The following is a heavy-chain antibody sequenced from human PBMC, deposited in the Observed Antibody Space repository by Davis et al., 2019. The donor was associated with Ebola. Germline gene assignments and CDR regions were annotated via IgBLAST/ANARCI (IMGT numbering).Heavy chain of an antibody. CDR1: GSTFSDYY. V-gene: IGHV3-11*04. Sequence: GESLKISCAASGSTFSDYYMNWIRQAPGKGLEWVSYISSSGNTMYYADSVRGRFTISRDNAKNSLYLQMNGPRAEDTAMYYCARDYGDYGGYFDYWGQGTLVTVSS. D-gene: IGHD4-17*01. J-gene: IGHJ4*02. CDR3: ARDYGDYGGYFDY. CDR2: ISSSGNTM.